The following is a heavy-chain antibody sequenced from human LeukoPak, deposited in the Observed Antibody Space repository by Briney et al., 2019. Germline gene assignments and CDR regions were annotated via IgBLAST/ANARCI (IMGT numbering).Heavy chain of an antibody. J-gene: IGHJ4*02. CDR3: ARGWGIVVVPAAEAFDY. Sequence: GASVKVSCKASGYTFTSYTMHWVRQAPGQRPEWMGWINTGNGNTIYSPKFQGRVTITRDTSASTAYMGLSSLRSEDTAVYYCARGWGIVVVPAAEAFDYWGQGTLVTVSS. D-gene: IGHD2-2*01. CDR1: GYTFTSYT. V-gene: IGHV1-3*04. CDR2: INTGNGNT.